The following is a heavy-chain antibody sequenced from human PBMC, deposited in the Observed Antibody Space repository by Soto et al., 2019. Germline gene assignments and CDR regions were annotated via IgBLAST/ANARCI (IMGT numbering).Heavy chain of an antibody. CDR1: GFTFSSYA. V-gene: IGHV3-30-3*01. J-gene: IGHJ2*01. D-gene: IGHD1-26*01. CDR3: ARGGSYHYWYFDL. CDR2: ISYDGSNK. Sequence: QVQLVESGGGVVQPGRSLRLSCAASGFTFSSYAMQWVRQAPGKGLEWVAVISYDGSNKYYADSVKGRFTISRDNSKNTLYLQMSSLRAEDTAVYYCARGGSYHYWYFDLWGRGTLVTVSS.